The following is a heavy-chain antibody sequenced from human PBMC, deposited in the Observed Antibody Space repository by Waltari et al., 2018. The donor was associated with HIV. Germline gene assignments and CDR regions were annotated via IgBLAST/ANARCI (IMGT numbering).Heavy chain of an antibody. V-gene: IGHV3-33*01. D-gene: IGHD6-19*01. CDR2: EVHDGSKK. CDR3: ARDPGTLLIAVAGAFDY. CDR1: GFSVSRYG. J-gene: IGHJ4*02. Sequence: QVQLVESGGGVVRPGRSLRLSCAASGFSVSRYGMHWVRQAPGKGLGGVAFEVHDGSKKSDTGAVKGRFTVSRDTSKTTRYREMNRLRAEDTAVYHCARDPGTLLIAVAGAFDYWGPGIPVTVSS.